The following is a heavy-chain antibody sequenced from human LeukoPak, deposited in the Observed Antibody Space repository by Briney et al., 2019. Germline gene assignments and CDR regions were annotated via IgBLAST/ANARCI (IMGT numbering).Heavy chain of an antibody. CDR2: INHSGST. J-gene: IGHJ4*02. Sequence: SETLSLTCAVSGGSFSGYYWSWIRQPPGKGLEWIGEINHSGSTNYNPSLKSRVTISVDTSKNQFSLKLSSVTAADTAVYYCARASKWLVNDYWGQGTLVTVSS. V-gene: IGHV4-34*01. D-gene: IGHD6-19*01. CDR3: ARASKWLVNDY. CDR1: GGSFSGYY.